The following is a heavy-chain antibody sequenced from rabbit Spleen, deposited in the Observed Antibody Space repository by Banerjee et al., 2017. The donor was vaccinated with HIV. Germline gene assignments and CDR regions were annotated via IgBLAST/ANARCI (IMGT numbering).Heavy chain of an antibody. J-gene: IGHJ4*01. Sequence: QQQLEESGGGLVKPGGTLTLTCKASGIDFSNYFYMCWVRQAPGKGLELIACINTIFGTTAYASWVNDRFTISSHNAQNTLYLQLNSLTAADTATYFCVREVAAKFSLWGPGTLVTVS. V-gene: IGHV1S43*01. D-gene: IGHD4-1*01. CDR3: VREVAAKFSL. CDR1: GIDFSNYFY. CDR2: INTIFGTT.